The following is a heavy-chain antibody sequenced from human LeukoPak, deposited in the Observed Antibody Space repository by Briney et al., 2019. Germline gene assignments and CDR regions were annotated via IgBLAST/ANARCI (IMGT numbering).Heavy chain of an antibody. Sequence: GEPLKISCKGSGYSFTSYWISWVRQMPGKGLEWMGRIDPSDSYTNYSPSFQGHVTISADKSISTAYLQWSSLKASDTAMYYCATRSNFSDSSGPPNHFDYWGQGTLVTVSS. CDR2: IDPSDSYT. J-gene: IGHJ4*02. CDR1: GYSFTSYW. D-gene: IGHD3-22*01. V-gene: IGHV5-10-1*01. CDR3: ATRSNFSDSSGPPNHFDY.